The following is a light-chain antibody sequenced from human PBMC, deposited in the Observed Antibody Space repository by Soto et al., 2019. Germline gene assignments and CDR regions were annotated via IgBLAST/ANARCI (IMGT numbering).Light chain of an antibody. CDR3: QQHNSYSRT. V-gene: IGKV1-5*01. Sequence: DIQMTQSPSTLSASVGDRVTITCRASQSISSWLAWYQQKPGKAPKLLIYDASSLESGVPSKFRGSGSGTEFTLTISSLQPDDFATYYCQQHNSYSRTFGQGTKVEIK. J-gene: IGKJ1*01. CDR2: DAS. CDR1: QSISSW.